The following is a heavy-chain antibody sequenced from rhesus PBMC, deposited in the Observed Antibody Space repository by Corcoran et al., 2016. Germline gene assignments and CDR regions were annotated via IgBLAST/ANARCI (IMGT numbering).Heavy chain of an antibody. J-gene: IGHJ2*01. CDR1: GGSISGYYP. CDR3: ARDGGYSYYWYFDI. D-gene: IGHD5-12*01. Sequence: QVQLQESGPGVVKPSETLSPPCAVSGGSISGYYPWSWIRQPPGKGLEWIGYKGGSSGSTNYNPSLKNRVTISKDTSKNQFSLKLSSVTAADTAVYYCARDGGYSYYWYFDIWGPGTPITISS. CDR2: KGGSSGST. V-gene: IGHV4-127*01.